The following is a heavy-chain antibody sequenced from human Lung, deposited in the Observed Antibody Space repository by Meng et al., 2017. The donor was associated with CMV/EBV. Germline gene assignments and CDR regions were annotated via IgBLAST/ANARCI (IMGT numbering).Heavy chain of an antibody. CDR2: INSDGSST. V-gene: IGHV3-74*01. J-gene: IGHJ4*02. CDR3: ARESVGWGYYGDYERYFAY. CDR1: GFTFSSYW. Sequence: GGSLRLSCAASGFTFSSYWMHWVRQAPGKGLVWVSRINSDGSSTSYADSVKGRFTISRDNAKNTLYLQMNSLRAEDTAVYYCARESVGWGYYGDYERYFAYWGQGTLVTVSS. D-gene: IGHD4-17*01.